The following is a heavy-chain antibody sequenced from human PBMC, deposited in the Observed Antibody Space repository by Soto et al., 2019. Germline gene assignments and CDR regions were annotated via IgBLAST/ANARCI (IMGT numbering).Heavy chain of an antibody. J-gene: IGHJ5*02. CDR3: ARAPLGGSYTPGKYNWFDP. V-gene: IGHV1-69*13. CDR1: GGTFSSYA. Sequence: GASVKVSCKASGGTFSSYAISWVRQAPGQGLEWMGGIIPIFGTANYAQKFQGRVTITADESTSTAYMELSSLRSEDTAVYYCARAPLGGSYTPGKYNWFDPWGQGTLVTVSS. D-gene: IGHD1-26*01. CDR2: IIPIFGTA.